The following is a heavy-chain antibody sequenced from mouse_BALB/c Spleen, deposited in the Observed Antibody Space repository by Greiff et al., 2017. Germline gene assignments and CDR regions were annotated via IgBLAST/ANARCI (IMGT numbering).Heavy chain of an antibody. V-gene: IGHV5-6-5*01. CDR1: GFTFSSYA. CDR3: AWADYGSWFAY. D-gene: IGHD1-1*01. Sequence: EVQGVESGGGLVKPGGSLKLSCAASGFTFSSYAMSWVRQTPEKRLEWVASISSGGSTYYPDSVKGRFTISRDNARNILYLQMSSLSGEDQSMDDCAWADYGSWFAYWGQGTLVTVSA. CDR2: ISSGGST. J-gene: IGHJ3*01.